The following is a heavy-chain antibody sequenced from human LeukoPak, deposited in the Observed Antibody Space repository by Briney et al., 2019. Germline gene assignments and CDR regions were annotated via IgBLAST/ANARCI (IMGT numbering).Heavy chain of an antibody. Sequence: SETLSLTCTVSGGSISGFHWNWIRQPPGKGLEWIGYIYYSGRTDSNPSLKSRVTVSVDTSKNQFNLRLTSVTAADTAMYYCARRNDFDIWGPGTMVTDSS. CDR3: ARRNDFDI. J-gene: IGHJ3*02. CDR1: GGSISGFH. CDR2: IYYSGRT. V-gene: IGHV4-59*08.